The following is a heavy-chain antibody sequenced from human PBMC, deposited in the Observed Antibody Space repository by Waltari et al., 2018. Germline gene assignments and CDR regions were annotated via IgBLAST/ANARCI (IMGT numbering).Heavy chain of an antibody. Sequence: EVQLLESGGGLVQPGGSLRLSCSASGFTFSSYAMSWVRQAPGKGLEWVSVIYSGGSSTYNADSVKGRFTISRDNSKNTLYRQMNSLRAEDTAVYYCAKDQYYYDSSGYLDYWGQGTLVTVSS. CDR2: IYSGGSST. CDR1: GFTFSSYA. V-gene: IGHV3-23*03. D-gene: IGHD3-22*01. J-gene: IGHJ4*02. CDR3: AKDQYYYDSSGYLDY.